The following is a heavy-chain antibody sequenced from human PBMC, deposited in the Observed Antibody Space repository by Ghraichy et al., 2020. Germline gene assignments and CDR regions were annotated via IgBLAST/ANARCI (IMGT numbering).Heavy chain of an antibody. CDR1: GYTFTDYQ. CDR2: INPNSGGT. Sequence: ASVKVSCKTSGYTFTDYQMHWVRQAPEQGPEWIGWINPNSGGTNYAQKFQGRVTMTRDTSISTAYMEMSSLKADDTAVYYCARDYGGNANWFDPWGQGTLVTVSS. V-gene: IGHV1-2*02. CDR3: ARDYGGNANWFDP. D-gene: IGHD3-16*01. J-gene: IGHJ5*02.